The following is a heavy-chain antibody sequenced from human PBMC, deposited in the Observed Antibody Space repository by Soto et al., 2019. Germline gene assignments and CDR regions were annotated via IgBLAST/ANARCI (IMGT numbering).Heavy chain of an antibody. J-gene: IGHJ4*02. V-gene: IGHV4-31*03. CDR2: VFHTGNA. D-gene: IGHD7-27*01. Sequence: QVQLQQSGPGLVKPSQTLSLTCTVSGGSIGSGGYNWSWIRQHAGKGLEWIGYVFHTGNAYYNPSLKSRVTISVDTSKNPFSLNLRSLTDADPAVYYCARDLGRLITPAEWGQGTLVIVSS. CDR3: ARDLGRLITPAE. CDR1: GGSIGSGGYN.